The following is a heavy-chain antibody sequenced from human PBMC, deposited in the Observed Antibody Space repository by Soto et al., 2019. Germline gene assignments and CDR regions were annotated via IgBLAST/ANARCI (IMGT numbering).Heavy chain of an antibody. J-gene: IGHJ6*02. V-gene: IGHV3-23*01. CDR3: AKDLVVRGAVYYYYYGMDV. D-gene: IGHD3-10*01. CDR2: ISGSGGST. CDR1: GFTFAGHA. Sequence: GGSLRLSCVAPGFTFAGHAMTWVRQAPGKGLEWVSAISGSGGSTYYADSVKGRFTISRDNSKNTLYLQMNSLRAEDTAVYYCAKDLVVRGAVYYYYYGMDVWGQGTTVTVSS.